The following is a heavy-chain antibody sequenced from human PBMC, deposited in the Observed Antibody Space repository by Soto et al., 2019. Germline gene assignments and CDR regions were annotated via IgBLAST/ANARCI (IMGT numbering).Heavy chain of an antibody. CDR2: IYWDDDK. CDR3: AHADDYIWGKYRTIFDY. D-gene: IGHD3-16*02. Sequence: QITLKESGPTLVKPTQTLTLTCTFSGFSLSTSGVGVGSIRQPPGKAMEWLALIYWDDDKRYSPSLKSRLTITKDTPKTQVVLTMSNMDPVDTATYYCAHADDYIWGKYRTIFDYWGQGTLVSVSS. J-gene: IGHJ4*02. V-gene: IGHV2-5*02. CDR1: GFSLSTSGVG.